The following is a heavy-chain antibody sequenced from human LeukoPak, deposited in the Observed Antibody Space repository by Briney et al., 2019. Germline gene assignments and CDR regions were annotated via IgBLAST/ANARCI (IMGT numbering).Heavy chain of an antibody. J-gene: IGHJ5*02. CDR3: ARRKRNIVVVPALKGWFDP. Sequence: PSETLSLTCAVYGGSFSGYYWSWIRQPPGKGLEWIGESNDSGSTNYNPSLKSRVTISVDTSKNQFSLKLSSVTAADTAVYYCARRKRNIVVVPALKGWFDPWGQGTLVTVSS. CDR1: GGSFSGYY. V-gene: IGHV4-34*01. CDR2: SNDSGST. D-gene: IGHD2-2*01.